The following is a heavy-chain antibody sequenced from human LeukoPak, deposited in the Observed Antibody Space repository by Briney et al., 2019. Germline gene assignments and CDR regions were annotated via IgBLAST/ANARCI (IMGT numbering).Heavy chain of an antibody. CDR1: GGSISRSSYY. V-gene: IGHV4-39*01. CDR2: LYNTETT. D-gene: IGHD3-10*01. Sequence: PSETLSLTCSVSGGSISRSSYYWGWIRQPPGKGLEWIGSLYNTETTYYNPSLQSRVTISVDTSKNQLSLKLSSVTAADTAVYYCARAQLLWFGELQNWYYFDYWGQGTLVTVSS. J-gene: IGHJ4*02. CDR3: ARAQLLWFGELQNWYYFDY.